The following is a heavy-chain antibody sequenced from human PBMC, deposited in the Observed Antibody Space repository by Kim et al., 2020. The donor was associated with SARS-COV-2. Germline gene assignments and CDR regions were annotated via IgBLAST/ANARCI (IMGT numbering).Heavy chain of an antibody. CDR3: ARDDLSGWYSY. Sequence: SETLSLTCTVSGGSVSSGSYYWSWIRQPPGKGLEWIGYIYYSGSTNYNPSLKSRVTISVDTSKNQFSLKLSSVTAADTAVYYCARDDLSGWYSYWGQGTLVTVSS. CDR2: IYYSGST. J-gene: IGHJ4*02. CDR1: GGSVSSGSYY. V-gene: IGHV4-61*01. D-gene: IGHD6-19*01.